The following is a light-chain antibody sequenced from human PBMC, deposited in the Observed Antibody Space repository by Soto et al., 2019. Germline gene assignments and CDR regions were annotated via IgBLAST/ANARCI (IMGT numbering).Light chain of an antibody. CDR2: GAS. J-gene: IGKJ2*01. CDR3: QQYGGSPPAYT. Sequence: EIVLTQSPGTLSLSPGERATLSCRASQSVGSNYLAWYQQKPGQAPRLLIYGASSRATNIPDRFSGSGSGTALTLKISRLEHEDFALSSCQQYGGSPPAYTFGQGTKLEIK. CDR1: QSVGSNY. V-gene: IGKV3-20*01.